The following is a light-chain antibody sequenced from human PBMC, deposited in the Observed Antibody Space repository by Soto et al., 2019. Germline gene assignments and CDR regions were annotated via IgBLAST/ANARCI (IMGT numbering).Light chain of an antibody. Sequence: QSALTQPASVSGSPGQSITISCTGTSSDVGGYNYVSWYQQHPGKAPKLMIYDVSNRPSGVSSRFSGSKSGNTASLTISGLHAEDADDYYCSSYTSSSTLVFGGGTKVTVL. CDR2: DVS. V-gene: IGLV2-14*01. J-gene: IGLJ2*01. CDR3: SSYTSSSTLV. CDR1: SSDVGGYNY.